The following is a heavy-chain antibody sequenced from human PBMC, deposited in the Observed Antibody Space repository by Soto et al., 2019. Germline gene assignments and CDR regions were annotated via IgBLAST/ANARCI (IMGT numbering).Heavy chain of an antibody. CDR2: IGPSHNDI. Sequence: GGSLRLSCAASGFTFSGAWVTWVRQAPGKGPVWISYIGPSHNDIGYAASVKGRFTISRDNAKDTLYLQMNSLRVEDTAVYYCVSDLLYGSSSASNYWGQGTLVTVSS. CDR1: GFTFSGAW. CDR3: VSDLLYGSSSASNY. D-gene: IGHD6-6*01. J-gene: IGHJ4*02. V-gene: IGHV3-21*05.